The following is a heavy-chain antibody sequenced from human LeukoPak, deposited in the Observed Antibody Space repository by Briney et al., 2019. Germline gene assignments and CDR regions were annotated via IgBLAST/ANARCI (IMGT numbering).Heavy chain of an antibody. CDR2: ISDDGNNK. J-gene: IGHJ4*02. V-gene: IGHV3-30*18. CDR3: AKSLDYRDYFDS. Sequence: GGSLRLSCAVSGLTFSSYGMHWVRQAPGKGVEWVAVISDDGNNKYYDAFEKGLFTISRDNSKNTLYLQMNNLRGEDTAVYYCAKSLDYRDYFDSWGQGTLVTVSS. CDR1: GLTFSSYG. D-gene: IGHD4-17*01.